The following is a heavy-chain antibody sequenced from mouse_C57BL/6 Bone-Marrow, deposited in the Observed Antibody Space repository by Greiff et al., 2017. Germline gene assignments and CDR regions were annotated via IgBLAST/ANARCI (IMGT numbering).Heavy chain of an antibody. CDR1: GYTFTSYW. CDR2: IDPSDSAT. V-gene: IGHV1-52*01. J-gene: IGHJ2*01. D-gene: IGHD4-1*01. CDR3: ARDLGDY. Sequence: QVQLQQPGAELVRPGSSVKLSCKASGYTFTSYWMHWVKQRPIQGLEWIGNIDPSDSATHYNQKFKDKVTLTVDKSSSTAYMQLSSLTSEDSAVYYCARDLGDYWGQGTTLTVSS.